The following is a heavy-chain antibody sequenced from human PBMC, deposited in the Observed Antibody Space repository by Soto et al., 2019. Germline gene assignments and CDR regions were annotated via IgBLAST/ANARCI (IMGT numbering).Heavy chain of an antibody. Sequence: GASVKVSCKASGYTFTSYYMHWVRQAPGQGLEWMGIINPSGGSTSYAQKFQGRVTMTRDTSTSTVYMELSSLRSEDTAVYYCASPNYYDSSGDSNYYYYGMDVWGQGTTVTVSS. V-gene: IGHV1-46*01. CDR2: INPSGGST. D-gene: IGHD3-22*01. CDR3: ASPNYYDSSGDSNYYYYGMDV. CDR1: GYTFTSYY. J-gene: IGHJ6*02.